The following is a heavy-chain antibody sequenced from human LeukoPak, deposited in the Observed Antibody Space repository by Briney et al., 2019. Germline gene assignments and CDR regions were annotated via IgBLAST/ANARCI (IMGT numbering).Heavy chain of an antibody. V-gene: IGHV3-30*02. J-gene: IGHJ4*02. CDR2: IRYDGSNK. D-gene: IGHD3-3*01. Sequence: GGSLRLSCAASGFTFSSYGMHWVRQAPGKGLEWVAFIRYDGSNKYYADSVKGRFTISRDNSKNTLYLQMNSLRAEDTAVYYCATNPPYYDFWSGYYTSPFDYWGQGTLVTVSS. CDR3: ATNPPYYDFWSGYYTSPFDY. CDR1: GFTFSSYG.